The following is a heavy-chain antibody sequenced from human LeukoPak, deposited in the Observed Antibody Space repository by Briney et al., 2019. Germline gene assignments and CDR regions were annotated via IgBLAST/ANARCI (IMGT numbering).Heavy chain of an antibody. D-gene: IGHD6-13*01. CDR3: ARDAIASAGKAPLY. V-gene: IGHV1-18*01. CDR2: ISAYNGNT. CDR1: GYTFSSYG. Sequence: ASVKVSCKASGYTFSSYGISWVRQAPGQGLEWMGWISAYNGNTNYAQKLQGRVTLTTDTSTSTAYMELGSLRSDDTAVYFCARDAIASAGKAPLYWGQGTLVTVSS. J-gene: IGHJ4*02.